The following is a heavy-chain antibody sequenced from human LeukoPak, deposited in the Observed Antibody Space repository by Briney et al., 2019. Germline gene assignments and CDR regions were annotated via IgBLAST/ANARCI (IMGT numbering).Heavy chain of an antibody. Sequence: GGSLRLSCAASGFTFSNFNMTWVRQAPGKGLEWVANIKQDGSEKYYVDSVKGRFTISRDNAKNSLYLQMNSLRAEDTAVYYCARGYNYYDSSGYYPWGQGTLVTVSS. J-gene: IGHJ5*02. V-gene: IGHV3-7*01. CDR3: ARGYNYYDSSGYYP. D-gene: IGHD3-22*01. CDR2: IKQDGSEK. CDR1: GFTFSNFN.